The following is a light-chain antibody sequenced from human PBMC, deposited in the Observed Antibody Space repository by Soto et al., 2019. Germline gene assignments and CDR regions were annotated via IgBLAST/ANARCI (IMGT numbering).Light chain of an antibody. CDR3: ATWDYSLNGPV. J-gene: IGLJ2*01. CDR1: SCNIGTNT. Sequence: QSVLTQPPSASGTPGQRVTISCSGSSCNIGTNTVNWYQQLPVTAPKLLIYSNNQRPSGVPDRFSGSKSGTSASLAISWLQSDDEADYYCATWDYSLNGPVFGGGTKLTVL. CDR2: SNN. V-gene: IGLV1-44*01.